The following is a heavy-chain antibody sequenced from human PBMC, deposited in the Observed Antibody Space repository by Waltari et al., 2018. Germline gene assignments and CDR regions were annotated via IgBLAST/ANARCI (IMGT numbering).Heavy chain of an antibody. D-gene: IGHD1-1*01. V-gene: IGHV3-23*01. J-gene: IGHJ2*01. Sequence: EVQLLESGGGLVQPGGSLRLSCSASGFTFSTYAMSWVRQGPGKGLEWVSAISGSGGSTYYADSVKGRFTISRDNSKNTLYLQMNSLRAEDTAVYYCAKGLRTTSYFDLWGRGTLVTVSS. CDR2: ISGSGGST. CDR3: AKGLRTTSYFDL. CDR1: GFTFSTYA.